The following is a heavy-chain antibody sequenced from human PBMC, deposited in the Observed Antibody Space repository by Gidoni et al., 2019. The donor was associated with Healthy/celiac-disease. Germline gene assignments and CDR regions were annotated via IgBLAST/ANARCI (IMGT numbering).Heavy chain of an antibody. J-gene: IGHJ5*02. V-gene: IGHV6-1*01. CDR3: ARDLAVGLRARLGNWFDP. D-gene: IGHD6-6*01. Sequence: QVQLQQSGPGLVKPSQTLSLTCAISGASVSSNSPAWNWIRQSPSRGLEWLGRTYYRSTWYNDYAVSVKSRITINPDTSKNQFSLQLNSVTPEDTAVYYCARDLAVGLRARLGNWFDPWGQGTLVTVSS. CDR2: TYYRSTWYN. CDR1: GASVSSNSPA.